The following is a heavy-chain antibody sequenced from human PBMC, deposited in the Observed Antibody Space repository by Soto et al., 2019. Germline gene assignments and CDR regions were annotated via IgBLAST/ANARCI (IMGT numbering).Heavy chain of an antibody. D-gene: IGHD4-17*01. V-gene: IGHV3-30*18. J-gene: IGHJ1*01. CDR2: LSYDGISK. CDR1: GFTFNSHG. Sequence: QVQLVESGGGVVQPGRSLRLSCTASGFTFNSHGMHWVCQAPGKGLEWVAGLSYDGISKFYLDSVKGPFTISRDNDKNTVYLPMNSLRADDTALYFCVKPIWVVTVTSDFQPWGHGTLVAVSS. CDR3: VKPIWVVTVTSDFQP.